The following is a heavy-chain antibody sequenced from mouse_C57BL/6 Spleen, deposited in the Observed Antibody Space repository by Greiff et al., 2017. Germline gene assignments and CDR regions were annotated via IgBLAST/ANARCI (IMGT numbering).Heavy chain of an antibody. V-gene: IGHV2-6*03. CDR3: LTGPNFDY. CDR2: IWSDGST. D-gene: IGHD4-1*01. CDR1: GFSLTSYG. Sequence: VQLQQSGPGLVAPSQSLSITCTVSGFSLTSYGVHWVRQPPGKGLEWLVVIWSDGSTTYNSALKSRLSISKDNSKCQVFLKMSSPQTDDTAMYYCLTGPNFDYGGKGTTLTVSS. J-gene: IGHJ2*01.